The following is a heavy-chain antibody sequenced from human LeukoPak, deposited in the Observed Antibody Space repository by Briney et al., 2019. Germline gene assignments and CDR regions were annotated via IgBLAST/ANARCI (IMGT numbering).Heavy chain of an antibody. Sequence: ASVKVSCKASGYTFTSYGISWVRQAPGQGLEWMGWMNPNSGNTGYAQKFQGRVTITRNTSISTAYMELSSLRSEDTAVYYCARDIRGYSGNWFDPWGQGTLVTVSS. CDR3: ARDIRGYSGNWFDP. CDR2: MNPNSGNT. V-gene: IGHV1-8*03. D-gene: IGHD5-12*01. CDR1: GYTFTSYG. J-gene: IGHJ5*02.